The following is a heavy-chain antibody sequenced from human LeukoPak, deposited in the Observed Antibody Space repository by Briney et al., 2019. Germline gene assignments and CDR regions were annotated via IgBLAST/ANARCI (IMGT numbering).Heavy chain of an antibody. CDR2: IYYSGST. Sequence: SETLSLTCAVYGGSFSGYYWSWIRQPPGKGLEWIGTIYYSGSTYYNPSLKSRVTISVDTSKNQFSLKLSSVTAADTAVYYCSSKALSIYWGQGTLVTVSS. J-gene: IGHJ4*02. V-gene: IGHV4-34*01. CDR3: SSKALSIY. CDR1: GGSFSGYY.